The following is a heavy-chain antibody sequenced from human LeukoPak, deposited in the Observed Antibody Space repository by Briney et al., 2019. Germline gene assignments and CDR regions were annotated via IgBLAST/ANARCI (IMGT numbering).Heavy chain of an antibody. V-gene: IGHV5-51*01. J-gene: IGHJ4*02. D-gene: IGHD1-26*01. CDR3: ARGIVLGRGSSHPPDY. Sequence: GESLKISCKGSGYSFASYWIGWVRQMPGKGLEWMGIIYPGDSDTRYSPSFQGQVTISADKSISTAYLQWSSLKASDTAMYYCARGIVLGRGSSHPPDYWGQGTLVTVSS. CDR2: IYPGDSDT. CDR1: GYSFASYW.